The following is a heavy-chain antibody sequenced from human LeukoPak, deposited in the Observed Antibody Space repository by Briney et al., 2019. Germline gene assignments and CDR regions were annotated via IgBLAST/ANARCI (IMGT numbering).Heavy chain of an antibody. D-gene: IGHD3-9*01. CDR2: IIPILGIA. CDR3: ARAGGYDILTGQRYYYYGMDV. CDR1: GGTFSSYA. J-gene: IGHJ6*02. Sequence: SVKVSCKASGGTFSSYAISWVRQAPGQGLEWMGRIIPILGIANYAQKFQGRVTITADKSTSTAYMELSSLRSEDTAVYYCARAGGYDILTGQRYYYYGMDVWGQGTTVTVSS. V-gene: IGHV1-69*04.